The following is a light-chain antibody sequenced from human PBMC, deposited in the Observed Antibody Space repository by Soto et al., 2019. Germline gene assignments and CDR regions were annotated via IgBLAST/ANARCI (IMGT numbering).Light chain of an antibody. V-gene: IGKV3-20*01. CDR2: GAS. CDR1: QSVSSSR. CDR3: QQYGSSQT. J-gene: IGKJ1*01. Sequence: EIVLTQSPGTLSLSPGERATLYFSASQSVSSSRLAWYRQKPGQAPRLLIYGASSRATGIPDRFSGSGSGTDFTLTISRLEPEDFAVYYCQQYGSSQTFGQGTKVDIK.